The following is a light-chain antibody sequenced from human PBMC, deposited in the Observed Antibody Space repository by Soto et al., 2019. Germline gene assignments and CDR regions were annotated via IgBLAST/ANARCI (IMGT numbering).Light chain of an antibody. CDR2: AAS. CDR1: QTISTY. J-gene: IGKJ2*01. V-gene: IGKV1-39*01. CDR3: QQSYTSPHT. Sequence: DIQMTQSPSSLSASVGGRVTITCRASQTISTYLNWYQQKPGRAPALLISAASTLQSGVPSRFSGSGSGTEFTLTISSLQPQDFATYYCQQSYTSPHTFGQGTKLEIK.